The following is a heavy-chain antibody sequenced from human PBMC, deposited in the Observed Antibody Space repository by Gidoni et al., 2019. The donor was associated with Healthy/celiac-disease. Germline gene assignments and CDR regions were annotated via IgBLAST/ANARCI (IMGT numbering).Heavy chain of an antibody. D-gene: IGHD3-10*01. CDR3: AREPYYGSEYYMDV. CDR1: GFTFSSYG. CDR2: IWYDGSNK. J-gene: IGHJ6*03. V-gene: IGHV3-33*01. Sequence: QVQLVESGGGVVQPGRSLRLSCAASGFTFSSYGMHWVRQAPGKGLEWVAVIWYDGSNKYYADSVKGRFTISRDNSKNTLYLQMNSLRAEDTAVYYCAREPYYGSEYYMDVWGKGTTVTVSS.